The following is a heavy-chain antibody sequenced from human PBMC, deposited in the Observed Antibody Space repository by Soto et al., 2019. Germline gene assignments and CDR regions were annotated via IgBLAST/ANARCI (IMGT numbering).Heavy chain of an antibody. CDR1: GYTFTSYG. Sequence: QGQLVQSGAEVKKPGASVKVSCKASGYTFTSYGISWVRQAPGQGLEWMGWISAYNGNTNYAQKLQGRVTMTTDTSTSTAYMELRSLRSDDTAVYYCARVEGYCSSTSCPYYYYYMDVWGKGTTVTVSS. CDR2: ISAYNGNT. CDR3: ARVEGYCSSTSCPYYYYYMDV. D-gene: IGHD2-2*01. J-gene: IGHJ6*03. V-gene: IGHV1-18*01.